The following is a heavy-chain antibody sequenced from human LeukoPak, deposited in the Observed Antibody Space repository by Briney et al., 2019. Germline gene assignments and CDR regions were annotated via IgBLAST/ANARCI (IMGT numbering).Heavy chain of an antibody. J-gene: IGHJ4*02. V-gene: IGHV1-69*13. D-gene: IGHD6-19*01. CDR3: ARDQGSGWYDNFDY. CDR2: IIPIFGTA. Sequence: ASVKVSCKASGGTFSSYAISWVRQAPGQGLEWMGGIIPIFGTANYAQKFQGRVTITADESTSTAYMELSSLRSEDTAVYYCARDQGSGWYDNFDYWGQGTLVTVSS. CDR1: GGTFSSYA.